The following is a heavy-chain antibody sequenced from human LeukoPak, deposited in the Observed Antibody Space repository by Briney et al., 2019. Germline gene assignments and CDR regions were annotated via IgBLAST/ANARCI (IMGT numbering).Heavy chain of an antibody. V-gene: IGHV4-30-2*01. CDR2: IYHSGST. J-gene: IGHJ4*02. D-gene: IGHD6-13*01. CDR3: ARLSFYSSSWYPKEFDF. Sequence: SETLSLTCAVSGGSISSGGYSWSWIRQPPGKGLEWIGYIYHSGSTYYNPSLKSRVTISVDRSKNQFSLKLSSVSAADTAVYYCARLSFYSSSWYPKEFDFWGQGTLVTVSS. CDR1: GGSISSGGYS.